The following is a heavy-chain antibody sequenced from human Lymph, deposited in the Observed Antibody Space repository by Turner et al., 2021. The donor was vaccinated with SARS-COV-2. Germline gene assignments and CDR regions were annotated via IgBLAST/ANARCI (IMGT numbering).Heavy chain of an antibody. CDR1: GFTFSSYA. CDR3: AKGVRGAMIVVVIPYFDY. V-gene: IGHV3-23*01. J-gene: IGHJ4*02. Sequence: EVQLLESGGGLVQPGGSLRLSCAASGFTFSSYAMSWVRQAPGKGLEWVSAISGSGGDTYYADSVKGRFTISRDNSKNTLYLQMNSLRAEDTAEYYCAKGVRGAMIVVVIPYFDYWGQGTLVTVSS. CDR2: ISGSGGDT. D-gene: IGHD3-22*01.